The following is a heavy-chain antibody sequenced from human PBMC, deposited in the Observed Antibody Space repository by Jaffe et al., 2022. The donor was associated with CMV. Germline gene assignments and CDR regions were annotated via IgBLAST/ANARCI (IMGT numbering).Heavy chain of an antibody. Sequence: QVQLVQSGAEVKKPGSSVKVSCKASGGTFSSYAISWVRQAPGQGLEWMGRIIPILGIANYAQKFQGRVTITADKSTSTAYMELSSLRSEDTAVYYCATATPVDIVATRSGDGYYYYYYMDVWGKGTTVTVSS. V-gene: IGHV1-69*09. CDR1: GGTFSSYA. CDR3: ATATPVDIVATRSGDGYYYYYYMDV. D-gene: IGHD5-12*01. J-gene: IGHJ6*03. CDR2: IIPILGIA.